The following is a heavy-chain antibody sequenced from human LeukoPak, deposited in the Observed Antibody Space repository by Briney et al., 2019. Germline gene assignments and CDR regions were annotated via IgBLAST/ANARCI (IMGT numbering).Heavy chain of an antibody. D-gene: IGHD1-26*01. CDR1: GGSISSYY. V-gene: IGHV4-59*01. CDR3: ARVGSYCMDV. Sequence: SETLSLICTVSGGSISSYYWSWIRQPPGKALEWIGYIHDSGSTNYNPSLRSRVTISIDTSKNQFSLKLSSVTAADTAVYYCARVGSYCMDVWGKGSTVTVSS. J-gene: IGHJ6*03. CDR2: IHDSGST.